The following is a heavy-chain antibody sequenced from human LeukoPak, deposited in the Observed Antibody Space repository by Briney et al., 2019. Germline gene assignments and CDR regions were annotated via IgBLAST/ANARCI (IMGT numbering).Heavy chain of an antibody. D-gene: IGHD6-19*01. CDR2: IRYDGSNK. Sequence: PGRSLRLSCAASGFTFSSYGMHWVRQAPGKGLEWVAFIRYDGSNKYYADSVKGRFTISRDNSKNTLYLQMNSLRAEDTAVYYCANIAVAGTSGAFDIWGQGTMVTVSS. CDR1: GFTFSSYG. CDR3: ANIAVAGTSGAFDI. J-gene: IGHJ3*02. V-gene: IGHV3-30*02.